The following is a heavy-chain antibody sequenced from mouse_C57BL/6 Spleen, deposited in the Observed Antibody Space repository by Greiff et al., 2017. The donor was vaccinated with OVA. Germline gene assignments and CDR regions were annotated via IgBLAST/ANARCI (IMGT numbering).Heavy chain of an antibody. D-gene: IGHD2-14*01. CDR2: IDPSDSYT. CDR3: AMYVRFAY. Sequence: VQLQQPGAELVKPGASVKLSCKASGYTFTSYWMQWVKQRPGQGLEWIGEIDPSDSYTNYNQKFKGKATLTVDTSSSTAYMQLSSLTSEDSAVYYCAMYVRFAYWGQGTLVTVSA. V-gene: IGHV1-50*01. CDR1: GYTFTSYW. J-gene: IGHJ3*01.